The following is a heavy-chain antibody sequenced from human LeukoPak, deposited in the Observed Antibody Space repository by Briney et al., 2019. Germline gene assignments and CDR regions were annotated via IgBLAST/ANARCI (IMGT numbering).Heavy chain of an antibody. CDR1: GFTFNNYD. CDR3: ARDRGWIQHDI. CDR2: IKGDGSAK. J-gene: IGHJ3*02. V-gene: IGHV3-7*01. D-gene: IGHD5-18*01. Sequence: PGGSLRLSCAASGFTFNNYDMNWVRQAPGKGLEWVAFIKGDGSAKKYVDSVKGRFTISRDNAKNSLFLQMNSLRAEDTAVYYCARDRGWIQHDIWGQGTMVTVSS.